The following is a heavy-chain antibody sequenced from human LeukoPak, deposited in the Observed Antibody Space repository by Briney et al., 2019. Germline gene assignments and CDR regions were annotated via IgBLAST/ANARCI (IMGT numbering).Heavy chain of an antibody. D-gene: IGHD3-22*01. CDR2: IYYSGST. CDR1: GGSISSSNYY. J-gene: IGHJ3*02. CDR3: ARGYYYDSSGYNDAFDI. Sequence: SETLSLTCTVSGGSISSSNYYWGWIRQPPGKGLEWIGSIYYSGSTYYNPSLKSRVTISVDTSKNQFSLKLSSVTAADTAVYYCARGYYYDSSGYNDAFDIWGQGTMVTVSS. V-gene: IGHV4-39*01.